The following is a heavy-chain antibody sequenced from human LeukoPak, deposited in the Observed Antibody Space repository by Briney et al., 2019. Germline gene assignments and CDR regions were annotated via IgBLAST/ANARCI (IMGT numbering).Heavy chain of an antibody. Sequence: PGGSLRLSCAASGFTFSDYALGWVRQAPGRGLEWVATLSGSGAGTYYSDSVQGRFTISRDNSKNTLYLQMNSLRAEDTAVYYCAILSGYSYGWVADFDYWGQGTLVTVSS. CDR2: LSGSGAGT. D-gene: IGHD5-18*01. V-gene: IGHV3-23*01. CDR3: AILSGYSYGWVADFDY. CDR1: GFTFSDYA. J-gene: IGHJ4*02.